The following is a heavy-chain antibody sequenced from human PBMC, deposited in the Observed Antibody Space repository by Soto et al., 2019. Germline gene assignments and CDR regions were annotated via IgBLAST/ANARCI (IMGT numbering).Heavy chain of an antibody. Sequence: QVQLQKSGPGLVKPSETLSLTCTVTGGSISTYFWSWIRQPPGGGLEWIRRISTTGSTNNNPSLKSRLTMSLDTSRNQFYLKLSSVNAADTAVYYCAREGGYFDSSGSGVYHYHGVDVWGQGTTVTVAS. D-gene: IGHD3-22*01. V-gene: IGHV4-4*07. CDR1: GGSISTYF. CDR2: ISTTGST. J-gene: IGHJ6*02. CDR3: AREGGYFDSSGSGVYHYHGVDV.